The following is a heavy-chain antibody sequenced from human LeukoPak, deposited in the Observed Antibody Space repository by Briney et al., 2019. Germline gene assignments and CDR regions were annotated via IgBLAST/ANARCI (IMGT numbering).Heavy chain of an antibody. CDR1: GGSISSGGYY. J-gene: IGHJ4*02. CDR2: IYHSGSS. Sequence: SETLSLTCTVSGGSISSGGYYWSWIRQPPGKGLEWIGYIYHSGSSYFNPSLQSRVTISVDRSKNQFSLKLSSVTAADTAAYYCARGSGTYFFDYWGQGTLVTVSS. D-gene: IGHD3-10*01. CDR3: ARGSGTYFFDY. V-gene: IGHV4-30-2*01.